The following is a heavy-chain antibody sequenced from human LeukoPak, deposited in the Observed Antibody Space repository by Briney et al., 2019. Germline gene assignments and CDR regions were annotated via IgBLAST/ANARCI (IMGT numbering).Heavy chain of an antibody. Sequence: SETLSLTCTVSGGSISSGGYYWSWIRQHPGKGLEWIGYIYYSGSTYYNPSLKSRVTISVDTSKNQFSLKLSSVTAADTAVYYCAREVMVRGVINAFDYWGQGTLVTVSS. V-gene: IGHV4-31*03. D-gene: IGHD3-10*01. CDR2: IYYSGST. CDR1: GGSISSGGYY. J-gene: IGHJ4*02. CDR3: AREVMVRGVINAFDY.